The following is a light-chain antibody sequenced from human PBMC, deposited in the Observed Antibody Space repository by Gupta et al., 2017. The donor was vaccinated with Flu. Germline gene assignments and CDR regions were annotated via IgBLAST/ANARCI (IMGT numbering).Light chain of an antibody. Sequence: IVLTQSPGTLSLSPGERATLSCRASQTVYNNYLAWYQQKPGQAPRLLIHGASTRGTGIPDRFIGSGFGTDFTLTITRLEPEDSAVYHCRQYALSLHSFGQGTKLEIK. CDR3: RQYALSLHS. CDR2: GAS. V-gene: IGKV3-20*01. CDR1: QTVYNNY. J-gene: IGKJ2*03.